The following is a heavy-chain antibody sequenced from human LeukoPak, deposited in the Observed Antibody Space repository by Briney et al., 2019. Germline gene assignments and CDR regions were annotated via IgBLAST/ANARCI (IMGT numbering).Heavy chain of an antibody. CDR2: ISRSGVAT. D-gene: IGHD3-22*01. CDR3: AKHSHDGSAPYYEVQLDY. Sequence: GGSLRLSCAASGFTFTSFAMSWVRQAPGKGLEWVSTISRSGVATYYANSVKGRFTISRDNSKNTVYLQMHSLRAEDTAIYYCAKHSHDGSAPYYEVQLDYWGQGTLVTVSS. J-gene: IGHJ4*02. CDR1: GFTFTSFA. V-gene: IGHV3-23*01.